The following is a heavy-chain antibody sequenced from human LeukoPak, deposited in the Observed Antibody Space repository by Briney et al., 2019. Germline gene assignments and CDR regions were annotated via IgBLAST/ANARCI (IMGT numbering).Heavy chain of an antibody. J-gene: IGHJ4*02. CDR1: GFTFSSYA. Sequence: HPGRSLRLSCAASGFTFSSYAMHWVRQAPGKGLEWVAVISYDGSNKYYADSVKGRFTISRDNSKNTLYLQMNSLRAEDTAVYYCASNSGDLPDYWGQGTLVTVSS. CDR2: ISYDGSNK. D-gene: IGHD4-17*01. V-gene: IGHV3-30-3*01. CDR3: ASNSGDLPDY.